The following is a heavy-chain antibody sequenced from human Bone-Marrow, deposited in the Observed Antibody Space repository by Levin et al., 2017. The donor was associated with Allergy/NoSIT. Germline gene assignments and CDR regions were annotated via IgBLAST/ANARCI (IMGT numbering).Heavy chain of an antibody. V-gene: IGHV3-23*01. D-gene: IGHD2-15*01. Sequence: GGSLRLSCAASGFTFSSYAMTWVRQAPGKGLEWVSVISHSGTDTYYADSVKGRFTISRDNSKNTLFLQMNSLRANDTAVYYCARGNMVARQWFDPWGQGTLVTVSP. CDR3: ARGNMVARQWFDP. CDR2: ISHSGTDT. CDR1: GFTFSSYA. J-gene: IGHJ5*02.